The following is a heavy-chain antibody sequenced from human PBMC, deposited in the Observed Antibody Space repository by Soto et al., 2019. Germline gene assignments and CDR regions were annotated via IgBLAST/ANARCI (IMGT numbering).Heavy chain of an antibody. CDR2: IYSGGST. J-gene: IGHJ3*02. V-gene: IGHV3-53*01. Sequence: GWSLRVSCAAYGFTVSSNYMSWVRQAPGTGLEWVSVIYSGGSTYYADSVKGRFTISRDNSKNTLYLQMNSLRAEDTAVYYCARDRGEVRGGSCYVDALEILGHGTLAT. CDR1: GFTVSSNY. CDR3: ARDRGEVRGGSCYVDALEI. D-gene: IGHD2-15*01.